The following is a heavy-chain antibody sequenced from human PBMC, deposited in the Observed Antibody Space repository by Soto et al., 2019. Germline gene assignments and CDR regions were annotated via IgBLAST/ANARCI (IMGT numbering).Heavy chain of an antibody. CDR2: FSGRSGDT. V-gene: IGHV3-23*01. J-gene: IGHJ4*02. CDR1: GFTINTHA. Sequence: EVQLLESGGGLVQPGGSLRLSCAASGFTINTHAMTWVRQAPGKGLEWVSAFSGRSGDTYYAASVKGLFTISGDNYKNTAILEMNNLRAEDTAVYYCARDSSAWPNYFDSWGQGIQVTVSS. D-gene: IGHD6-19*01. CDR3: ARDSSAWPNYFDS.